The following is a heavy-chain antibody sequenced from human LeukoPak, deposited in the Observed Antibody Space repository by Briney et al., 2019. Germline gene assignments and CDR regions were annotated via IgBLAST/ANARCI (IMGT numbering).Heavy chain of an antibody. J-gene: IGHJ4*02. CDR1: GFTFSNYW. CDR3: ARDVGNFDY. Sequence: PGGSLRLSCAASGFTFSNYWMHWVRQAPGKGLVWVSRINSDGISTGYADSVKGRFTVSRDNAKKTLYLQMNSLRAEDTAVYYCARDVGNFDYWGQGTLVTVSS. V-gene: IGHV3-74*01. CDR2: INSDGIST.